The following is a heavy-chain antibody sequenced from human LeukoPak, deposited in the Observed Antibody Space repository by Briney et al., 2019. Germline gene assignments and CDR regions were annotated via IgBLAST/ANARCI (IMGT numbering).Heavy chain of an antibody. Sequence: PSETLSLTCAVYGGSFSGYYWSWIRQPPGKGLEWIGEINHSGSTNYNPSLKSRVTISVDTSKNQFSLKLSSVTAADTAVYYCARGRVSKCYFDYWGQGTLVTVSS. D-gene: IGHD4-23*01. V-gene: IGHV4-34*01. CDR1: GGSFSGYY. J-gene: IGHJ4*02. CDR2: INHSGST. CDR3: ARGRVSKCYFDY.